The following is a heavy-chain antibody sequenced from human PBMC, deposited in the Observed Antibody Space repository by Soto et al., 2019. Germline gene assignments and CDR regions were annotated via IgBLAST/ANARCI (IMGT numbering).Heavy chain of an antibody. CDR1: GFTFSSYW. D-gene: IGHD6-13*01. V-gene: IGHV3-7*01. J-gene: IGHJ4*02. Sequence: LRLSCAASGFTFSSYWMSWVRQAPGKGLEWVANIKQDGSEKYYVDSVKGRFTISRDNAKNSLYLQMNSLRAEDTAVYYCARDLLVRSASRSGNYWGQGTLVTVSS. CDR3: ARDLLVRSASRSGNY. CDR2: IKQDGSEK.